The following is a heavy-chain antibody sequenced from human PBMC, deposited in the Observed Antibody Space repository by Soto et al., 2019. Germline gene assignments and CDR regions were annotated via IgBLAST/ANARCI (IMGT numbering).Heavy chain of an antibody. J-gene: IGHJ4*02. CDR1: GGSFSGYD. CDR2: INHSGST. V-gene: IGHV4-34*01. CDR3: ARVFRASHMTTVTTFDY. D-gene: IGHD4-17*01. Sequence: SETLSLTCAVYGGSFSGYDWSWIRQPPGKGLEWIGEINHSGSTNYNPSLKSRVTISVDTSKNQFSLKLSSVTAADTAVYYCARVFRASHMTTVTTFDYWGQGTLVTVSS.